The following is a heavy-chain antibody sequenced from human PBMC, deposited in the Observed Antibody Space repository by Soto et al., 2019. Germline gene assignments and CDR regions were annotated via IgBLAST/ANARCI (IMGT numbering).Heavy chain of an antibody. D-gene: IGHD2-21*01. V-gene: IGHV1-46*01. J-gene: IGHJ6*02. CDR2: INPNSGAT. Sequence: QEQLVQSGAEVKEPGASLKVSCKASGDTFTTNFIHWVRQAPGQGLEWMGRINPNSGATLYAREILGRLTLTTDTSTSTVSLDLTGLKPEDSAVYYCASRVLCDMDVWGQGTTVTVSS. CDR1: GDTFTTNF. CDR3: ASRVLCDMDV.